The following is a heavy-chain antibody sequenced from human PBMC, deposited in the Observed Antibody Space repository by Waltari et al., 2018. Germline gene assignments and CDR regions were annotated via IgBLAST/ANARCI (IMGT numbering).Heavy chain of an antibody. J-gene: IGHJ4*02. CDR1: GFNFDDYA. V-gene: IGHV3-9*01. CDR3: AKGHSGSYGLKD. D-gene: IGHD1-26*01. CDR2: CSLNSDNI. Sequence: EVQLVESGGGLVQPGRSLRLSCAVSGFNFDDYAMHWVRQAPGKGLEWVSGCSLNSDNIGYADSVKGRFTISRDNAKNSLYLQMNSLRPEDTALYYCAKGHSGSYGLKDWGQGTLVTVSS.